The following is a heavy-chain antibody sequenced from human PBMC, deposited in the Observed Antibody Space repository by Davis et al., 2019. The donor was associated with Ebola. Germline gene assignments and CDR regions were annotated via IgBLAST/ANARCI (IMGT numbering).Heavy chain of an antibody. D-gene: IGHD6-19*01. Sequence: PGGSLRLSCAGSGFTFSTYAMTWVRQAPGKGLEWVGRIKSKTDGGTIDYAAPVKGRFTISRDDSKNTLFLQMDSLKTEDTAVYHCITRTAVTDVHAFDVWGQGTMVAVSP. CDR3: ITRTAVTDVHAFDV. J-gene: IGHJ3*01. V-gene: IGHV3-15*01. CDR2: IKSKTDGGTI. CDR1: GFTFSTYA.